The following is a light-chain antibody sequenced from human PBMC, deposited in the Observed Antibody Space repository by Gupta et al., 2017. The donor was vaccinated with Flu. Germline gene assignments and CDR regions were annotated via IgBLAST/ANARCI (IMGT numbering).Light chain of an antibody. CDR1: TFDTKH. CDR3: QVWDSRTVV. V-gene: IGLV3-9*01. Sequence: SYAVTQPLSVSVALGQTAKIACGGSTFDTKHVHWYQQKPGQAPVLVIYRDTKRPSGFPERFSGSNSGNTATLTISRVQVGDEADYYWQVWDSRTVVFGGGTELTVV. J-gene: IGLJ2*01. CDR2: RDT.